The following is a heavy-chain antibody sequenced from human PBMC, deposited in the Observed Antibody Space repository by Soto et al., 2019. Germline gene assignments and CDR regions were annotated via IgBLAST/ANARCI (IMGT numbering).Heavy chain of an antibody. CDR2: IYYSGST. CDR3: ARDNCSGGSCYRNNYYYYYMDV. V-gene: IGHV4-59*01. J-gene: IGHJ6*03. D-gene: IGHD2-15*01. CDR1: GGSISSYY. Sequence: SETLSLTCTVSGGSISSYYWSWIRQPPGKRLEWIGYIYYSGSTNYNPSLKSRVTISVDTSKNQFSLKLSSVTAADTAVYYCARDNCSGGSCYRNNYYYYYMDVWGKGTTVTVSS.